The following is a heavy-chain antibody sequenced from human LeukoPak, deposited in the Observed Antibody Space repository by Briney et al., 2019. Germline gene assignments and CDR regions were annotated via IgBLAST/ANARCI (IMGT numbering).Heavy chain of an antibody. Sequence: GGSLRLSCAASGFTFNRYWMHWVRQAPGKGPVWVAHILNDGGSTSYADSVKGRFTISRDDAKNTLSLQMNSLRAEDTAVYHCVRHNYGYDYWGQGTPVTVSS. V-gene: IGHV3-74*01. CDR3: VRHNYGYDY. D-gene: IGHD5-18*01. CDR1: GFTFNRYW. J-gene: IGHJ4*02. CDR2: ILNDGGST.